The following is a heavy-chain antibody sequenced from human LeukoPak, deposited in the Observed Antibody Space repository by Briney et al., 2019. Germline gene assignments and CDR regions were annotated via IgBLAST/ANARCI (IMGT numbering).Heavy chain of an antibody. CDR2: IKQDGSEK. D-gene: IGHD1-7*01. CDR1: GFTFSSYW. V-gene: IGHV3-7*01. Sequence: PGGSLRLSCAASGFTFSSYWMSWVRQAPGKGLEWVANIKQDGSEKYYVDSVKGRFTISRDNAKNSLYLQMNSLRAEDTAVYYRASASWNWNYPNYMDVWGKGTTVTVSS. J-gene: IGHJ6*03. CDR3: ASASWNWNYPNYMDV.